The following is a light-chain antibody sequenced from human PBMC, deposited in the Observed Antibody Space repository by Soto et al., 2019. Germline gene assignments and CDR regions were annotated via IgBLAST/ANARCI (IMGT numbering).Light chain of an antibody. CDR1: SSDVGGYNY. J-gene: IGLJ1*01. V-gene: IGLV2-14*01. Sequence: QSALTQPASVSGSPGQSITISCTGTSSDVGGYNYVSWYQQHPGKAPKLMIYEVSNRPSGVSHRFSGSKSGNTASLTISGLQAEDEGDYYCSSYTSSSTPLYVFGNGTKVTVL. CDR2: EVS. CDR3: SSYTSSSTPLYV.